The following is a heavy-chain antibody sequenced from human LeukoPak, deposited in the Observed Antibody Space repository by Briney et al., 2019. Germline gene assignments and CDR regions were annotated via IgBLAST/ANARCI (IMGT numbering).Heavy chain of an antibody. J-gene: IGHJ6*02. CDR3: ARARDFWSGYLDYYYYYGMDV. V-gene: IGHV1-69*04. CDR1: GGTFSSYA. CDR2: IIPILGIA. Sequence: SVKVSCKASGGTFSSYAISWVRQAPGQGLEWMERIIPILGIANYAQKFQGRVTITADKSTSTAYMELSSLRSEDTAVYYCARARDFWSGYLDYYYYYGMDVWGQGTTVTVSS. D-gene: IGHD3-3*01.